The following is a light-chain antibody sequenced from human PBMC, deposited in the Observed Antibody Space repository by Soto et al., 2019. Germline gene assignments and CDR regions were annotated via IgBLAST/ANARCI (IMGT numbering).Light chain of an antibody. J-gene: IGLJ2*01. Sequence: QSVLTQPPSVSGAPGQRVTISCTGSSSSIGAGYDVHWYQQLPGTALKLLISNNNNRPSGAPDRFSGSKSGTSASLAITGLQADDEADYYCQSYDSSLSVVFGGGTKLTVL. CDR2: NNN. CDR3: QSYDSSLSVV. CDR1: SSSIGAGYD. V-gene: IGLV1-40*01.